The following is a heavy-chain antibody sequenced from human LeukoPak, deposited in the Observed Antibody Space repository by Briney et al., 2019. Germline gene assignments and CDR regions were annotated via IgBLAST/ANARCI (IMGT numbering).Heavy chain of an antibody. CDR3: AKDGGYGSAWPFDY. D-gene: IGHD6-19*01. CDR1: GFTCGSYA. J-gene: IGHJ4*02. CDR2: ITSDGSDQ. V-gene: IGHV3-30*04. Sequence: PGWSLRLSCAASGFTCGSYAMHWVRQAPGKGLEWVAVITSDGSDQYYADSVKDRFIFSRDRSKNTVYLQMNSLRAEDTAVYYCAKDGGYGSAWPFDYWGQGNLVTVSS.